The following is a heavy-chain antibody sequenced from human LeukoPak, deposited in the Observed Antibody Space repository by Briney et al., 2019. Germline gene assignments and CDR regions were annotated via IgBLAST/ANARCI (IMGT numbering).Heavy chain of an antibody. CDR1: GYTFTSYY. V-gene: IGHV1-46*01. CDR3: ARDLLPSRYCTSTSCSASDS. Sequence: ASVKVSCKASGYTFTSYYMHWVRQAPGQGLEWMGMINPSGGITSYAQNFQGRVTMTRDTSTRTVYMEMSSLRSEDTAVYFCARDLLPSRYCTSTSCSASDSWGQGTLVIASS. J-gene: IGHJ4*02. CDR2: INPSGGIT. D-gene: IGHD2-2*01.